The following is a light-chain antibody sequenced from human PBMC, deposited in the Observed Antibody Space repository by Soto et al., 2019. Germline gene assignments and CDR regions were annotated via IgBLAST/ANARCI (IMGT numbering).Light chain of an antibody. CDR3: QKYNSAPRT. Sequence: DIQMTQSPSSLSASVGDRVTITCRASQDVSHYLAWYQQQPGQVPKLLIYAASTLHSGIPSRFSGSGSGTDFTLTISSLQPEDVATYYCQKYNSAPRTFGQGTKVEIK. CDR2: AAS. CDR1: QDVSHY. J-gene: IGKJ1*01. V-gene: IGKV1-27*01.